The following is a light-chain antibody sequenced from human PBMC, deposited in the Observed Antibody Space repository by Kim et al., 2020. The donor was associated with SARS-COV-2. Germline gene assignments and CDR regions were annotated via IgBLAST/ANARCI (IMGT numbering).Light chain of an antibody. CDR1: QSISSW. J-gene: IGKJ1*01. V-gene: IGKV1-5*03. CDR3: QQYNSYSWT. CDR2: KAS. Sequence: DIQMTQSPSILSASVGDRVTITCRASQSISSWLAWYQQKPGKGPKVLIYKASSLDSGVPSRFSGSGSGTEFTLTISSLQPDDFATYYCQQYNSYSWTFGQGTKVDIK.